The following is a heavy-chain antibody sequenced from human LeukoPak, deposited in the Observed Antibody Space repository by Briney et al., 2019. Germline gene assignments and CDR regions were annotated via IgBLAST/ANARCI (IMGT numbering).Heavy chain of an antibody. V-gene: IGHV3-74*01. CDR2: INSDGRST. D-gene: IGHD2-15*01. CDR1: GFTFSSYW. Sequence: GGSLRLSCAASGFTFSSYWMHWVRQTPGKGLAWVSRINSDGRSTTYADSVKGRFTISRDNAKNTLYLQMNSLRVEDTALYYCARDQLYCSGGICYFDNWGQGTLVTVSS. J-gene: IGHJ4*02. CDR3: ARDQLYCSGGICYFDN.